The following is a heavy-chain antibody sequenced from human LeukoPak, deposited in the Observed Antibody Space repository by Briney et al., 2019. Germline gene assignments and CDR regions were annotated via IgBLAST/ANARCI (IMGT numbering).Heavy chain of an antibody. CDR2: IIPILGIA. CDR1: GCTFSSYA. Sequence: SVKVSCKASGCTFSSYAISWVRQAPGQGLELMGRIIPILGIANYAQKFQGRVTITADKSTSTAYMELSSLRSEDTAVYYCARDILTGYLFYWGQGTLVTVSS. V-gene: IGHV1-69*04. D-gene: IGHD3-9*01. J-gene: IGHJ4*02. CDR3: ARDILTGYLFY.